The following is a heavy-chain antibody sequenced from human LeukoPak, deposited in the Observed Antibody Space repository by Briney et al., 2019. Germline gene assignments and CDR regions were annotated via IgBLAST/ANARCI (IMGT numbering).Heavy chain of an antibody. V-gene: IGHV3-49*04. CDR1: GFTFGDYA. J-gene: IGHJ4*02. CDR3: TRVESDSSGYYYYFDY. D-gene: IGHD3-22*01. CDR2: IRSKAYGGTT. Sequence: GGSLRLSCTASGFTFGDYAMSWVRQAPGKGLEWVGFIRSKAYGGTTEYAASVKGRFTISRDDSTSIAYLQMTSLKTEDTAVYYCTRVESDSSGYYYYFDYWGQGTLVTVSS.